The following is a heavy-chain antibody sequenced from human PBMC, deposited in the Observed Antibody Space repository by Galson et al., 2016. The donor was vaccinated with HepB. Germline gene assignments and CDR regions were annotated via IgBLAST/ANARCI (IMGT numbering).Heavy chain of an antibody. V-gene: IGHV2-5*02. CDR2: VYWDDDK. CDR1: GFSLNTSGVG. D-gene: IGHD3-3*01. J-gene: IGHJ5*02. Sequence: PALVKPTQTLTLTCTFSGFSLNTSGVGVGWIRQPPGEALEWLALVYWDDDKRYTPSLKTRLTITKDTPKNQVVLTMANMDPVDTATYYCAHTDLSMWFDPWGQGTLVTVSS. CDR3: AHTDLSMWFDP.